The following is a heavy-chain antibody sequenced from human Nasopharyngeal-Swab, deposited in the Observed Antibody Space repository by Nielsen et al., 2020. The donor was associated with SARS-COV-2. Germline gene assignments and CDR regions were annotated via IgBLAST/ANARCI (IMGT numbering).Heavy chain of an antibody. CDR1: GYTFTSYD. D-gene: IGHD6-19*01. CDR2: MNPNSGNT. Sequence: ASVKVSCKASGYTFTSYDINWVRRATGQGLEWMGWMNPNSGNTGYAQKFQGRVTMTRNTSISTAYMELSSLRSEDTAVYYCARGLYSSGFSYYYYGMDVWGQGTTVTVSS. V-gene: IGHV1-8*01. J-gene: IGHJ6*02. CDR3: ARGLYSSGFSYYYYGMDV.